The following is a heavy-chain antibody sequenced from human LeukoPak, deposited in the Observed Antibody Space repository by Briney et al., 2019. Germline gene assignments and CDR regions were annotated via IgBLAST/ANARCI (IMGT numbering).Heavy chain of an antibody. CDR2: IYYSGST. J-gene: IGHJ4*02. V-gene: IGHV4-39*07. CDR3: ARRDNYYDSSGYYDY. D-gene: IGHD3-22*01. Sequence: TSETLSLTCTVSGGSISSSSYYWGWIRQPPGKGLEWIGSIYYSGSTYYNPSLKSRVTISVDTSKNQFSLKLSSVTAADTAVYYCARRDNYYDSSGYYDYWGQGTLVTVSS. CDR1: GGSISSSSYY.